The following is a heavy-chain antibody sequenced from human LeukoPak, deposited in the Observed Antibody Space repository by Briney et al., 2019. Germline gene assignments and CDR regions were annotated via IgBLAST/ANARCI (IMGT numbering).Heavy chain of an antibody. J-gene: IGHJ4*02. CDR2: IYYTGSA. D-gene: IGHD5-18*01. CDR1: GGSISSSSYY. Sequence: SETLSLTCTVSGGSISSSSYYWGWIRQPPGKGLEWIGSIYYTGSAYYNPSLKSRVTMSVDTSKNQFSLRLSSVTAADTAVYSCARHPERYSYFNYWGQGTLVTVSS. V-gene: IGHV4-39*01. CDR3: ARHPERYSYFNY.